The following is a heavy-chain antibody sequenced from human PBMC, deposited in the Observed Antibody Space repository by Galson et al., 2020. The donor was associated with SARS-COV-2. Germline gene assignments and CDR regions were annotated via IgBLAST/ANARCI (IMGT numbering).Heavy chain of an antibody. CDR2: TYYRSKWYN. V-gene: IGHV6-1*01. J-gene: IGHJ6*03. Sequence: SQTLSLTCAISGDSVSSNSAACNWIRQSPSRGLEWLGRTYYRSKWYNDYAVSVKSLITINPDTSKNQFSLQLNSVTPEDTAVYYCARELAVAYYYYYYMDVWGKGTTVTVSS. D-gene: IGHD6-19*01. CDR3: ARELAVAYYYYYYMDV. CDR1: GDSVSSNSAA.